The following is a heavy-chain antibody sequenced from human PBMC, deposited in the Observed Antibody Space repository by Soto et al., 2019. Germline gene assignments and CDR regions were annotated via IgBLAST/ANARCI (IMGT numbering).Heavy chain of an antibody. D-gene: IGHD3-22*01. J-gene: IGHJ4*02. CDR1: GYTFTGYY. Sequence: ASVKVSCKASGYTFTGYYMHWVRQAPRQGLEWMGWINPNSGGTNYAQKFQGRVTMTRDTSISTAYMELSRLRSDDTAVYYCARVRGSYYDSSGDRYFDYWGQGTLVTVSS. CDR3: ARVRGSYYDSSGDRYFDY. CDR2: INPNSGGT. V-gene: IGHV1-2*02.